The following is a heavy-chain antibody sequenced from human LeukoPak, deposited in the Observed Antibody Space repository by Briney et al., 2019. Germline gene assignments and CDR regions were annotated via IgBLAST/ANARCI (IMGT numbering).Heavy chain of an antibody. V-gene: IGHV4-39*07. CDR2: IFYSGST. J-gene: IGHJ4*02. D-gene: IGHD3-22*01. CDR3: AKEDISGYCHY. Sequence: SETLSLTCTVSGGSISSSSYYWGWIRQPPGKGLEWIGNIFYSGSTYYNPSLKSRVIISVDTSKNQFSLKLSSVTAADTVVYYCAKEDISGYCHYWGQGTLVTVSS. CDR1: GGSISSSSYY.